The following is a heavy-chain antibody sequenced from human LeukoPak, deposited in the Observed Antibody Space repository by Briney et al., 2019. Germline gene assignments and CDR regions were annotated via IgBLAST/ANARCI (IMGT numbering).Heavy chain of an antibody. Sequence: GGSLRLSCAASGFTFSSYSMNWVRQAPGKGLEWVSYISWSGTTIYYADSVKGRFTLSRDNAKNSLYLQMNSLRVEDTAVYYCARGRSGGLVDAFDIWGQGTMVTVSS. J-gene: IGHJ3*02. D-gene: IGHD3-16*01. CDR3: ARGRSGGLVDAFDI. CDR1: GFTFSSYS. V-gene: IGHV3-48*04. CDR2: ISWSGTTI.